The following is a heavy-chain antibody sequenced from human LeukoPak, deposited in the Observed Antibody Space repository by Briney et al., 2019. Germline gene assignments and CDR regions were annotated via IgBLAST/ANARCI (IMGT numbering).Heavy chain of an antibody. Sequence: SETLSLTCTVSGGSISSYYWSWIRQPPGKGLEWIGYIYYSGSTNYNPSLKSRVTISVDTSKNQFPLKLSSVTAVDTAVYYCARGLGYYGSGSYSGVFDAFDIWGQGTMVTVSS. CDR1: GGSISSYY. CDR3: ARGLGYYGSGSYSGVFDAFDI. CDR2: IYYSGST. D-gene: IGHD3-10*01. J-gene: IGHJ3*02. V-gene: IGHV4-59*01.